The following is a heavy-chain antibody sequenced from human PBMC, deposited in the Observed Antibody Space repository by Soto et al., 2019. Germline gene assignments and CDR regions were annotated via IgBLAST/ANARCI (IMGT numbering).Heavy chain of an antibody. CDR1: GFDFRTYA. J-gene: IGHJ3*02. D-gene: IGHD2-15*01. V-gene: IGHV3-7*01. Sequence: GSLRLSCAASGFDFRTYAMSWVRQAPGKGLEWISNINRAGSAKYYADSVKGRFTISRDNAKNSLYLQMNSLRAEDTAVYYCARVGILPRYGAFDIWGQGTMVTVSS. CDR2: INRAGSAK. CDR3: ARVGILPRYGAFDI.